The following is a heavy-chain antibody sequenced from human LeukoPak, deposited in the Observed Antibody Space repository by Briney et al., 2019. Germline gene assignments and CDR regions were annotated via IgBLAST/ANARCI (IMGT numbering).Heavy chain of an antibody. CDR1: GFTFSNAW. CDR2: IKSKTDGGTT. Sequence: GGSLRLSCAASGFTFSNAWMSWVRQAPGKGLEWVGRIKSKTDGGTTDYAAPVKGRFTISRDDSKNTLYLQMNSLKTEDTAVYYCTTVDHRYSSSSVFGEFFYWGQGTLVTVSS. CDR3: TTVDHRYSSSSVFGEFFY. V-gene: IGHV3-15*01. D-gene: IGHD6-6*01. J-gene: IGHJ4*02.